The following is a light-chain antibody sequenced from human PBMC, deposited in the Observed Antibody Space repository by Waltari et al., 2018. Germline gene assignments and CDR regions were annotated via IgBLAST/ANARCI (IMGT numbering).Light chain of an antibody. J-gene: IGKJ1*01. CDR2: GAY. CDR1: KSFNTY. Sequence: IVLTQSPGTLSLSPGERATLSCRASKSFNTYLAWYQQKPAQAPRLLIYGAYTRAAGIPDWFSGSGSVTDFSLNISRLEAEDFAVYYCQHHVRLPATFGQGTKVEIK. CDR3: QHHVRLPAT. V-gene: IGKV3-20*01.